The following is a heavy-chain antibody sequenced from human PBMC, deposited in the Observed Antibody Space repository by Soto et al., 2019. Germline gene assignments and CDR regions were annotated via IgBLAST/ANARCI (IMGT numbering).Heavy chain of an antibody. CDR1: GFTFSTYW. D-gene: IGHD1-7*01. CDR3: ARDPLIGTTDYGLDV. CDR2: IKNDGSNT. Sequence: EVQLVESGGGLVQPGGSLRLSCAASGFTFSTYWMHWVRQPPGKGLVWVSRIKNDGSNTAYADSEKGRFTISRDNAKSTLYLQMNSLRAEDTAVYYCARDPLIGTTDYGLDVWGQGTTVSVSS. V-gene: IGHV3-74*01. J-gene: IGHJ6*02.